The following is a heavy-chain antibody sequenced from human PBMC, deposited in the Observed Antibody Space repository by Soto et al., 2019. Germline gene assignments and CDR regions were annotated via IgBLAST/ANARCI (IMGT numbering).Heavy chain of an antibody. D-gene: IGHD6-13*01. CDR3: ASPIADY. CDR2: MYNSGST. Sequence: QLQLQESGPGLVKPSETLSLTCTVSGGSISSNNYYWSWIRQPPGKGLEWIGSMYNSGSTYYNPSLKSRVTISVDTSKNQLSLKLNSVTAADTAVYYCASPIADYWGQGTLVTVSS. V-gene: IGHV4-39*01. J-gene: IGHJ4*02. CDR1: GGSISSNNYY.